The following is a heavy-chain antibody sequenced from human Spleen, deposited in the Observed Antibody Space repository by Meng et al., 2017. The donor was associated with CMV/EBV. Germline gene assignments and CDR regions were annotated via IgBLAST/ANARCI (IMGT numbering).Heavy chain of an antibody. D-gene: IGHD3-3*02. CDR1: GFTFDGYT. Sequence: GESLKISCAASGFTFDGYTMHWVRQGPGKGLEWVASINRDGSEKFYVDSVKGRFTLSRDNAKNSLFLQMSTLRVEDTAVYYCARAYCGSIACAPAYWGQGTLVTVSS. V-gene: IGHV3-7*04. CDR2: INRDGSEK. J-gene: IGHJ4*02. CDR3: ARAYCGSIACAPAY.